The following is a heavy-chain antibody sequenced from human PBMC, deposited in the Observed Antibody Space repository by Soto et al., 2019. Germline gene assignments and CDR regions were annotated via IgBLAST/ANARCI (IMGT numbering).Heavy chain of an antibody. J-gene: IGHJ5*02. CDR1: GFSFSSYG. CDR3: ARWYGTGMLFDL. Sequence: QVQLVESGGGVVKPGRSLRLSCAASGFSFSSYGMHWVRQAPGKGLEGVAGIWYDGSKKSYVDSVEGRFTISRDNYKNTLSLQMSSLKTEDTAVYFCARWYGTGMLFDLWGQGTLVTVSS. V-gene: IGHV3-33*01. CDR2: IWYDGSKK. D-gene: IGHD2-8*01.